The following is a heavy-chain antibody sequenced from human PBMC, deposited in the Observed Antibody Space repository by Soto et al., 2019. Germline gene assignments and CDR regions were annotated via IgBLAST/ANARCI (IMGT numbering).Heavy chain of an antibody. CDR2: MIPIIGII. V-gene: IGHV1-69*02. CDR3: AGGIPGYCGGATCYSGWFDP. CDR1: GGTFSTYT. Sequence: SVKVSCKASGGTFSTYTITWVRQAPGQGLEWMGRMIPIIGIINYAQKFQGRVTISTNNSTSTAYMELSRLRSEDTAVYYCAGGIPGYCGGATCYSGWFDPWGQGTLVTVSS. D-gene: IGHD2-15*01. J-gene: IGHJ5*02.